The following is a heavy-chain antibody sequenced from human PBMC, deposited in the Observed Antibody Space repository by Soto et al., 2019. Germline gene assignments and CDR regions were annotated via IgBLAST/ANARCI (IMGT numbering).Heavy chain of an antibody. CDR2: ISGSGGST. CDR3: AKEELERQGSGFDY. V-gene: IGHV3-23*01. CDR1: GFTFSSYA. J-gene: IGHJ4*02. Sequence: PWGSLRLSCAASGFTFSSYAMSWVRQAPGKGLEWVSAISGSGGSTYYADSVKGRFPISRDNSKNTLYLQMNSLRAEDTAVYYCAKEELERQGSGFDYWGQGTLVTVSS. D-gene: IGHD1-1*01.